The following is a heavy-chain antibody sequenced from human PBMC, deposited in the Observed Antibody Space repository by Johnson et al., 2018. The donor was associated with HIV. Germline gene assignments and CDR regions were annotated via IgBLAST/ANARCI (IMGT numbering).Heavy chain of an antibody. CDR2: LSYDGSNK. J-gene: IGHJ3*01. D-gene: IGHD5-24*01. CDR3: AKDVGDGYNRWGGFDF. V-gene: IGHV3-30-3*01. Sequence: QMLLVESGGDVVQPGMSLRLSCTASGFTFSSYALHWVRQAPGKGLEWVAVLSYDGSNKFYADSVKGRFTISRDNSKNTLYLQMTSLRVEDSAVYYCAKDVGDGYNRWGGFDFWGQGTMVTVST. CDR1: GFTFSSYA.